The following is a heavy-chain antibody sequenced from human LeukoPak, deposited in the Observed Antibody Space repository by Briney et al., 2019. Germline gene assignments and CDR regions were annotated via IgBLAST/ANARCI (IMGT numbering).Heavy chain of an antibody. CDR2: MYPGDSDI. CDR3: ARRVAATGADY. CDR1: GYIFTSYW. Sequence: GESLKISCKGSGYIFTSYWIGWVRQMPGKGLEWMGIMYPGDSDIRYSPSFQGQVTISADKSINTAYLQWSSLKASDTAMYYCARRVAATGADYWGQGTLVIVSS. V-gene: IGHV5-51*01. J-gene: IGHJ4*02. D-gene: IGHD2-15*01.